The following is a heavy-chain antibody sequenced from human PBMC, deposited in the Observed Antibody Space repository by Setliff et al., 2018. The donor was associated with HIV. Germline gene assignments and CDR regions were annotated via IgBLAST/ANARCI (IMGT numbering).Heavy chain of an antibody. J-gene: IGHJ4*02. CDR1: GYFISNGYY. CDR3: ARQAWHYDRDGYFIDY. D-gene: IGHD3-22*01. CDR2: IYQNGNT. V-gene: IGHV4-38-2*02. Sequence: IPSETLSLTCSVSGYFISNGYYWGWIRQPPGKGLEWVGTIYQNGNTYYSPSLESRVSVSMDMSRNQFSVKLNSATAADTAVYYCARQAWHYDRDGYFIDYWGQGKLVTVSS.